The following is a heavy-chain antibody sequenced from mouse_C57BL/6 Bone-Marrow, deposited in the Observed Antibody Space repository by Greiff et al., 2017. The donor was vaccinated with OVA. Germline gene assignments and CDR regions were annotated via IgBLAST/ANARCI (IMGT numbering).Heavy chain of an antibody. Sequence: EVNLVESGGGLVQSGRSLRLSCATSGFTFSDFYMEWVRQAPGKGLEWIAASRHKANDYTTEYSASVKGRFIVSRDTYQSILYRQMNARRAEDTAIYYRARDADDGYMRGNYAMDYWGQGTSVTVSS. V-gene: IGHV7-1*01. CDR2: SRHKANDYTT. J-gene: IGHJ4*01. D-gene: IGHD2-3*01. CDR1: GFTFSDFY. CDR3: ARDADDGYMRGNYAMDY.